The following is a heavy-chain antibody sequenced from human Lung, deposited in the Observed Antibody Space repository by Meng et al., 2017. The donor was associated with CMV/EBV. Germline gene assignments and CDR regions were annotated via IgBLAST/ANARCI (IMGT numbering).Heavy chain of an antibody. Sequence: QLQLQESGSGLVKPSQTLSLTCALSVGSISSGGYSWSWIRQPPGKGLEWIGNIYHSGNTYYNPSLKSRVTISIDRSKNHFSLKVNSVTAADTAVYYCARSYGVRGAHGLDYWGQGTLVTVSS. V-gene: IGHV4-30-2*01. CDR1: VGSISSGGYS. D-gene: IGHD3-10*01. CDR2: IYHSGNT. J-gene: IGHJ4*02. CDR3: ARSYGVRGAHGLDY.